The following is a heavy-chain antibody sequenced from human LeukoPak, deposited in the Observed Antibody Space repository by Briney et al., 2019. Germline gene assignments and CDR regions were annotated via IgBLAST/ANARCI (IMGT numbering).Heavy chain of an antibody. V-gene: IGHV4-4*07. D-gene: IGHD2-8*02. CDR3: ATGGSGYWYFDL. Sequence: KPSETLSLTCTVSGGSISSYYWSWIRQPAGKGLEWIGRIYTSGSTNYNPSLKSRVTISVDKSKNQFSLKLSSVTAADTAVYYCATGGSGYWYFDLWGRGTLVTASS. CDR1: GGSISSYY. CDR2: IYTSGST. J-gene: IGHJ2*01.